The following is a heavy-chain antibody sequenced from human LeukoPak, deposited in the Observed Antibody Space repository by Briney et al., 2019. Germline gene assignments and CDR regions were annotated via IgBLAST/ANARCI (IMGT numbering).Heavy chain of an antibody. V-gene: IGHV4-61*02. D-gene: IGHD1-7*01. CDR1: GGTISSGSYY. J-gene: IGHJ5*02. CDR3: ARNPNWNYEGSWFDP. CDR2: IYTSGST. Sequence: SETLSLTCTVSGGTISSGSYYWRWIRQPAGTGLEWIGRIYTSGSTNYNPSLKSRVTISVDTSKNQFSLKLSSVTAADTAVYYCARNPNWNYEGSWFDPWGQGTLVTASS.